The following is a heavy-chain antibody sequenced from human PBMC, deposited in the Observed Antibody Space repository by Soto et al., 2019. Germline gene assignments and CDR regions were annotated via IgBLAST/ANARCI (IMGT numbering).Heavy chain of an antibody. J-gene: IGHJ3*02. CDR3: ARRSVPLQDSSSWYGGSFITDAFDI. CDR1: GGSISSSSYY. CDR2: IYYSGST. V-gene: IGHV4-39*01. D-gene: IGHD6-13*01. Sequence: QLQLQESGPGLVKPSETLSLTCTVSGGSISSSSYYWGWIRQPPGKGLEWIGSIYYSGSTYYNPSLKSRVTISVDTSKNQFSLKLSSVTAADTAVYYCARRSVPLQDSSSWYGGSFITDAFDIWGQGTMVTVSS.